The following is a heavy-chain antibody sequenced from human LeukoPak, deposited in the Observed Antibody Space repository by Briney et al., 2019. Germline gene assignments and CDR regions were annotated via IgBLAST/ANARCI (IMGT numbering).Heavy chain of an antibody. V-gene: IGHV3-48*04. CDR2: IISSSRTI. J-gene: IGHJ5*02. CDR3: ARPSSSGWFDP. CDR1: GFTFSSYD. Sequence: PGGSLRLSCAASGFTFSSYDMNWVRQAPGKGLEWVSYIISSSRTIYYADSVKGRFTISRDNAKNSLYLQMNSLRAKDTAVYYCARPSSSGWFDPWGQGTLVTVSS. D-gene: IGHD6-6*01.